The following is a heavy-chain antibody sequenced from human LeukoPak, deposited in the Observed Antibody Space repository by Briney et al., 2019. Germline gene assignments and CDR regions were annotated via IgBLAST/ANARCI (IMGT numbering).Heavy chain of an antibody. V-gene: IGHV1-24*01. CDR2: FDPEDGET. D-gene: IGHD3-3*01. J-gene: IGHJ3*02. Sequence: ASVNVSCKVSGYTLTELSMHWVRQAPGKGLEWMGDFDPEDGETIYAQKFQGRVTMTEDTSTDTAYMELSSLRSEDTAVYYCATGSLITIFNAGAFDIWGQGTMVTVSS. CDR3: ATGSLITIFNAGAFDI. CDR1: GYTLTELS.